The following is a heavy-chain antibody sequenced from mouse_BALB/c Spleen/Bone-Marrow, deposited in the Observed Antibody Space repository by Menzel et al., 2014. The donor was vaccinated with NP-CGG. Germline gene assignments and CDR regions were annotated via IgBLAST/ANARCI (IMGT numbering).Heavy chain of an antibody. CDR2: IWTGGGT. CDR1: GFSLTSYG. Sequence: VKLQESGPGLVAPSQSLSITCTVSGFSLTSYGISWIRQPPGKGLEWLGVIWTGGGTNYNSAFMSRLSISKDNSKSQVFLKMNSLQTDDTAIYYCVRVFDYWGQGTTLTVSS. CDR3: VRVFDY. V-gene: IGHV2-9-2*01. J-gene: IGHJ2*01.